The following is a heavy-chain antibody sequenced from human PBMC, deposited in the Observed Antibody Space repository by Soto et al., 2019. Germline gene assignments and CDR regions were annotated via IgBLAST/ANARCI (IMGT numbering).Heavy chain of an antibody. CDR3: ARVGCSSTSCRNYYYYYYMDV. CDR2: ISSSGSTI. CDR1: GFTFSDYY. Sequence: GGSLRLSCAASGFTFSDYYMSWIRQAPGKGLEWVSYISSSGSTIYYADSMKGRFTISRDNAKNSLYLQMNSLRAEDTAVYYCARVGCSSTSCRNYYYYYYMDVWGKGTTVTVSS. D-gene: IGHD2-2*01. V-gene: IGHV3-11*01. J-gene: IGHJ6*03.